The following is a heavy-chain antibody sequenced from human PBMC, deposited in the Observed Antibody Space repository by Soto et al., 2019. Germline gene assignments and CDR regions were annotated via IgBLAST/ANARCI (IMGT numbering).Heavy chain of an antibody. CDR2: ISGSGSKT. V-gene: IGHV3-23*01. CDR1: GFTFSTYA. Sequence: EVQLLESGGGLVQPGGSLRLSCAASGFTFSTYAMSWVRQAPGKGLEWVSAISGSGSKTYYADSVKGRFTISRDDSKSTRYLQMNSLRAEDTAVYYCAREPSHSYYTLFYYFDYWGQGTLVTVSS. D-gene: IGHD1-26*01. CDR3: AREPSHSYYTLFYYFDY. J-gene: IGHJ4*02.